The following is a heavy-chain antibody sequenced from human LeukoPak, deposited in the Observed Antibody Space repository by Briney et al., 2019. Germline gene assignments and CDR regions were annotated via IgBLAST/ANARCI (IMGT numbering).Heavy chain of an antibody. CDR2: ISSNGGST. CDR1: GFTFSSYA. V-gene: IGHV3-64*01. CDR3: ARGGRFHAFDI. D-gene: IGHD3-3*01. Sequence: GGSLRLSCAASGFTFSSYAMHWVRQAPGKGLEYVSAISSNGGSTYYANSVKGRFTISRDNSKNTPYLQMGSLRAEDMAVYYCARGGRFHAFDIWGQGTMVTVSS. J-gene: IGHJ3*02.